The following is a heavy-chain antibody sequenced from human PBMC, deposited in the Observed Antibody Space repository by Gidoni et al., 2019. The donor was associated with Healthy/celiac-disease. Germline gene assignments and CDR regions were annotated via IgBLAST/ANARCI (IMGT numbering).Heavy chain of an antibody. V-gene: IGHV4-59*01. J-gene: IGHJ6*02. CDR2: IYYSGST. D-gene: IGHD6-19*01. CDR3: ARDIWLVQYYYGMDV. Sequence: QVQLQESGPGLVTPSETLSLTCTVSGGSISSYYWSWIRQPPGTGLEWMGYIYYSGSTNYNPALKSRVTISVDTSKNQFSLKLSSVTAADTAVYYCARDIWLVQYYYGMDVWGQGTTVTVSS. CDR1: GGSISSYY.